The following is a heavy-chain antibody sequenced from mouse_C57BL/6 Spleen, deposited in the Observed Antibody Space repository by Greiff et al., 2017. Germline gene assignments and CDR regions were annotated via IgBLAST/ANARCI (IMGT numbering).Heavy chain of an antibody. CDR3: ARPLLGAMDY. CDR2: IDPEDGDT. Sequence: EVQLQQSGAELVKPGASVKLSCTASGFNIKDYYMHWVKQRNEQGLEWIGRIDPEDGDTKYAPKFQGKATITADTSSNTAYLQLSSLTSEDTAVYYCARPLLGAMDYWGQGTSVTVSS. CDR1: GFNIKDYY. J-gene: IGHJ4*01. D-gene: IGHD2-1*01. V-gene: IGHV14-2*01.